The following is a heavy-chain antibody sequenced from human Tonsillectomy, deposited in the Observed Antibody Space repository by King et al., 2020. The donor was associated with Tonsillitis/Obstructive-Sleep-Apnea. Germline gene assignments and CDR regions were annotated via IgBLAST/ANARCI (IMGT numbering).Heavy chain of an antibody. CDR1: GGSISSYY. J-gene: IGHJ4*02. D-gene: IGHD6-19*01. CDR2: IYYDGST. CDR3: ARGSTSGWYRHDY. Sequence: QLQESGPGLVKPSETLSLTCTVSGGSISSYYWSWVRQPPGKGLEWIGYIYYDGSTTYNPSLKSRLTISVDTSKNQFSLKLSSVTAADTAVYFCARGSTSGWYRHDYWGQGALVTVSS. V-gene: IGHV4-59*01.